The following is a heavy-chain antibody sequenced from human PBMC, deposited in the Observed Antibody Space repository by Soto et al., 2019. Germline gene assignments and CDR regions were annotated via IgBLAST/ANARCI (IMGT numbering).Heavy chain of an antibody. Sequence: EVQLVQSGAEVKKPGESLRISCKGSGYSFTSYWIXXXXXXXXXXXXXXGSIDPSASYTNYSPSFQGHVTISADKSIXXXXXXXXXXXXXXXXXYXCARXXAXXXXNXLTFDYWGQGTLVTVSS. CDR3: ARXXAXXXXNXLTFDY. V-gene: IGHV5-10-1*01. J-gene: IGHJ4*02. D-gene: IGHD3-10*01. CDR1: GYSFTSYW. CDR2: IDPSASYT.